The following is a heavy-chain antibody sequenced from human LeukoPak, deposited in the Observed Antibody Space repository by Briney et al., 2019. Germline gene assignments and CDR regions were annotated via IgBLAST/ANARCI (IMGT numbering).Heavy chain of an antibody. CDR2: IYHSGST. CDR1: GGSISSGGYS. Sequence: SQTLSLTCAVSGGSISSGGYSWSWIRQPPGKGLEWIGYIYHSGSTYYNPSLKSRVTISVDRSKNQFSLKLSCVTAADTAVYYCARQPDYYYYGMDVWGQGTTVTVSS. V-gene: IGHV4-30-2*01. J-gene: IGHJ6*02. CDR3: ARQPDYYYYGMDV.